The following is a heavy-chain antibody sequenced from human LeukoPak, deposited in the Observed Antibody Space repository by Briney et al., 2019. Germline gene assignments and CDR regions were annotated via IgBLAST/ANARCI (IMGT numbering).Heavy chain of an antibody. D-gene: IGHD3-10*01. Sequence: PGGSLRLSCAASGFTFSDYYMSWIRQAPGKGLEWVSYISSSGSTIYYADSVKGRFTISRDNAKNSLYLQMNSLRAEDTAVYHCARLYYYGSGRPDYWGQGTLVIVSS. J-gene: IGHJ4*02. CDR2: ISSSGSTI. CDR3: ARLYYYGSGRPDY. CDR1: GFTFSDYY. V-gene: IGHV3-11*04.